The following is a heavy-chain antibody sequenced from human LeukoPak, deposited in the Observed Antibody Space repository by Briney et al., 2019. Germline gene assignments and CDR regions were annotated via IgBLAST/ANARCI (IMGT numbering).Heavy chain of an antibody. J-gene: IGHJ4*02. CDR3: ARDRPDSSSWYGNFDY. CDR1: GGSISSYY. Sequence: PSETLALTCTVSGGSISSYYWSWIRQPPGKGLEWIGYIYYSGSTNYNPSLKSRVTISVDTSKNQFSLKLSSVTAADTAVYYCARDRPDSSSWYGNFDYWGQGTLVTVSS. D-gene: IGHD6-13*01. CDR2: IYYSGST. V-gene: IGHV4-59*01.